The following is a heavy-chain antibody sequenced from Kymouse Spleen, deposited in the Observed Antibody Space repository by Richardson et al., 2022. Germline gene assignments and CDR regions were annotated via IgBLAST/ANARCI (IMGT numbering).Heavy chain of an antibody. CDR3: ARRDPYYYGSGIPFDY. D-gene: IGHD3-10*01. Sequence: QLQLQESGPGLVKPSETLSLTCTVSGGSISSSSYYWGWIRQPPGKGLEWIGSIYYSGSTYYNPSLKSRVTISVDTSKNQFSLKLSSVTAADTAVYYCARRDPYYYGSGIPFDYWGQGTLVTVSS. CDR1: GGSISSSSYY. CDR2: IYYSGST. V-gene: IGHV4-39*01. J-gene: IGHJ4*02.